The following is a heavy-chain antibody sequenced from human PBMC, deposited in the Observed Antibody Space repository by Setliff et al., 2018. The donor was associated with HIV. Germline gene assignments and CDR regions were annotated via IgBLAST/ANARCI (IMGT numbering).Heavy chain of an antibody. CDR1: GFTFGDYA. J-gene: IGHJ4*02. CDR3: AKDGVTDGSGSYFDY. D-gene: IGHD3-10*01. Sequence: GGSLRLSCTTSGFTFGDYAMSWVRQAPGKGLEWVGFIRSKAYGGTIEYAASVKGRFTIFRDNSKNTLYLQMNSLRAEDTAVYYCAKDGVTDGSGSYFDYWGQGTLVTVSS. CDR2: IRSKAYGGTI. V-gene: IGHV3-49*04.